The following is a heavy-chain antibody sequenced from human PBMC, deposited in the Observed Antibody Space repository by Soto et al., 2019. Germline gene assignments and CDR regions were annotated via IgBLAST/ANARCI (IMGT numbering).Heavy chain of an antibody. CDR2: IHSGGDT. D-gene: IGHD1-20*01. CDR1: GFAVSSNY. J-gene: IGHJ4*02. CDR3: AKGISGYNAPLDH. V-gene: IGHV3-66*01. Sequence: PGGSLRLSCAASGFAVSSNYMTWVRQAPGKGLEWVSVIHSGGDTHYADSVRGRFTISRDNSKNTLYVQMNSLRAEDTAVYYCAKGISGYNAPLDHWGQGTRVTVSS.